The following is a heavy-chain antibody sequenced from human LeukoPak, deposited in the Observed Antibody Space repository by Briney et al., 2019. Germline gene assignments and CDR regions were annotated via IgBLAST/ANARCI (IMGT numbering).Heavy chain of an antibody. J-gene: IGHJ5*02. CDR1: GFIFTTYA. CDR3: VRGRGSYGWFDP. Sequence: GGSLRLSCAASGFIFTTYAMGWVRQLPGKGLVWVSRISGDGTARNYADSVKGRFTISRDDAKNTVDLQMNSLRGEDTAVYYCVRGRGSYGWFDPWGQGTLVTVSS. V-gene: IGHV3-74*01. D-gene: IGHD3-10*01. CDR2: ISGDGTAR.